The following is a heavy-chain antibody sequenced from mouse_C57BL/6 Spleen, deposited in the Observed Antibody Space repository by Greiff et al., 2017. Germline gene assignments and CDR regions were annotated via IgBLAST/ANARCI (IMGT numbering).Heavy chain of an antibody. V-gene: IGHV10-1*01. Sequence: EVKLVESGGGLVQPKGSLKLSCAASGFSFNTYAMNWVRQAPGKGLEWVARRRSKSNNYATYYADSVKDRFTISRDDSESMLYLQMNNLKTEDTAMYYCVRQNYAMDYWGQGTSVTVPS. CDR1: GFSFNTYA. J-gene: IGHJ4*01. CDR3: VRQNYAMDY. CDR2: RRSKSNNYAT.